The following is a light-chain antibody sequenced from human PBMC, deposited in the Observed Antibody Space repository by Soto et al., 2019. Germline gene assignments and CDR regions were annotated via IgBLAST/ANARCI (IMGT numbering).Light chain of an antibody. CDR3: SSYTSSSALGV. V-gene: IGLV2-14*01. Sequence: QSVLTQPASVSGSPGQSITISCTGTSSDIGIFNYVSWYQQHPGKAPKLIIYEVTNRPSGVSDRFSGSKSGSMASLNISGLQADDEADYYCSSYTSSSALGVFGGGTKLTVL. CDR2: EVT. J-gene: IGLJ3*02. CDR1: SSDIGIFNY.